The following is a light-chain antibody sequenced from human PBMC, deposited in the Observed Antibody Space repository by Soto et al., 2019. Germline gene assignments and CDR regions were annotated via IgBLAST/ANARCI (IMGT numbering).Light chain of an antibody. Sequence: EIVLTQSPGTLSLSPGERATLSCRASQSVSSSFLAWYQQRPGQAPRLLIFGASSRASGIPDRFSGSESGTHFTLTISRLEPEDFAVYYCQQYGSSPWTFGQGTKVEIK. CDR1: QSVSSSF. J-gene: IGKJ1*01. CDR3: QQYGSSPWT. CDR2: GAS. V-gene: IGKV3-20*01.